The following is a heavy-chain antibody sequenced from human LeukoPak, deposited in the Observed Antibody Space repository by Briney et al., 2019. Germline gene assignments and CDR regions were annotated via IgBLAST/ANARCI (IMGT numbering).Heavy chain of an antibody. V-gene: IGHV3-30*02. J-gene: IGHJ4*02. Sequence: GGSLRLSCAASGFTFSSYGMHWVRQAPGTGLEWVAFIRYDGSNTYYADSVKGRFTISRDNSKNSLYLQMKSLRAEDTAVYYCAKESRNYFSPDYWGQGTLVTVSS. CDR1: GFTFSSYG. D-gene: IGHD1-7*01. CDR3: AKESRNYFSPDY. CDR2: IRYDGSNT.